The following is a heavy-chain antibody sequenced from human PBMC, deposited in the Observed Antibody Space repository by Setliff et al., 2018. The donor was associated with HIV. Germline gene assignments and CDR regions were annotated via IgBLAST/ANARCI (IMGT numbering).Heavy chain of an antibody. D-gene: IGHD4-17*01. CDR3: ARDMTTVTYNWFDP. CDR2: ISAYNGNT. CDR1: GYTLTEVS. J-gene: IGHJ5*02. Sequence: GASVKVSCKISGYTLTEVSMHWVRQAPGKGLEWMGWISAYNGNTNYAQKLQGRVTMTTDTSTSTAYMELRSLRSDDTAVYYCARDMTTVTYNWFDPWGQGTLVTVSS. V-gene: IGHV1-18*01.